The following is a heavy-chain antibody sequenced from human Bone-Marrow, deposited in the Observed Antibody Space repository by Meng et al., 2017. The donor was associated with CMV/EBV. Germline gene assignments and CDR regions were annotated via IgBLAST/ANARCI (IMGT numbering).Heavy chain of an antibody. V-gene: IGHV3-23*01. Sequence: GGSLRLSCAASGYTFSSYAMSWVRQAPGKGLEWVSTLGDNGDKTYNADSVKGRFTISRDSSKNTLYLQMNSLRADDTAVYYCVRYVRGAVYYFDYWGQGTLVTVSS. CDR1: GYTFSSYA. J-gene: IGHJ4*02. D-gene: IGHD3-10*02. CDR3: VRYVRGAVYYFDY. CDR2: LGDNGDKT.